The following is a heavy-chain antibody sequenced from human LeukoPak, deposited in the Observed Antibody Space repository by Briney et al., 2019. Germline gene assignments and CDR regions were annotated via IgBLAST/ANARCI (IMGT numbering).Heavy chain of an antibody. CDR2: IWYDGSNK. CDR1: GFTFSSYG. J-gene: IGHJ4*02. Sequence: GRSLRLSCAASGFTFSSYGMHWVRQAPGKGLEWVAVIWYDGSNKYYADSVKGRLTISRDNSKNTLYLQMNSLRAEDTAVYYCARGGVAAGFDYWGQGTLVTVSS. CDR3: ARGGVAAGFDY. D-gene: IGHD6-13*01. V-gene: IGHV3-33*01.